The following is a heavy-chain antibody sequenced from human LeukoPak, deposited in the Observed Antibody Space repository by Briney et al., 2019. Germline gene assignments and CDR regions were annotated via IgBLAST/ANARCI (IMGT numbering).Heavy chain of an antibody. Sequence: SETLSLTCTVSGGSISSYYWSWIRQPAGKGLEWIVLIYSTGSTNYNPSLKSRVTMSVDTSKNQFSLRLRSVPAADTAVYYCARQIASAGTAGFDFWGQGALVTVSS. CDR2: IYSTGST. V-gene: IGHV4-4*07. D-gene: IGHD6-13*01. CDR3: ARQIASAGTAGFDF. J-gene: IGHJ4*02. CDR1: GGSISSYY.